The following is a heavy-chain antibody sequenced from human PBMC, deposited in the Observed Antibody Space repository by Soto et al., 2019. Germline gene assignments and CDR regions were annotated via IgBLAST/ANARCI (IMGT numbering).Heavy chain of an antibody. CDR1: GFTFSSYW. D-gene: IGHD6-13*01. CDR3: ARDSSSWYTSYFFDY. Sequence: GGSLRLSCAASGFTFSSYWMSWVRQAPGKGLEWVANIKQDGGEKYYVDSVKGRFTISRDNAKNSLYLQMNSLRAEDTAVYYCARDSSSWYTSYFFDYWGQGTLVTVSS. J-gene: IGHJ4*02. V-gene: IGHV3-7*03. CDR2: IKQDGGEK.